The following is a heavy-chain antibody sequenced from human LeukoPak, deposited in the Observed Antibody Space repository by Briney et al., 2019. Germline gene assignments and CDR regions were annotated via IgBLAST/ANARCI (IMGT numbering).Heavy chain of an antibody. D-gene: IGHD1-26*01. CDR3: ARGEKWDLHAFDM. CDR2: INHSGST. CDR1: GGSFSGYY. J-gene: IGHJ3*02. Sequence: SETLSLTCAVYGGSFSGYYWTWIRQSPGKGLEWIGEINHSGSTDYNPSLKSRVTISVDTSKNQFSLKVTSVTAADTAVYYCARGEKWDLHAFDMWGQGTLVTVSS. V-gene: IGHV4-34*01.